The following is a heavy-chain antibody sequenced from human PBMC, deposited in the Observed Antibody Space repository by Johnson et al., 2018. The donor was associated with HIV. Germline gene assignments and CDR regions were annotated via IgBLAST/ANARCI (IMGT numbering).Heavy chain of an antibody. V-gene: IGHV3-30*02. Sequence: QVQLVESGGGVVQPGGSLRLSCAASGFTFSTFGMHWVRQAPGKGLEWVSFKRYDGSNKYYADFVKGRFTTSRDNSNNTLYLQMNSLRAEDTAVYYCARVGDSSSSLGAFDIWGQGTMVTVSS. CDR2: KRYDGSNK. CDR3: ARVGDSSSSLGAFDI. CDR1: GFTFSTFG. J-gene: IGHJ3*02. D-gene: IGHD6-6*01.